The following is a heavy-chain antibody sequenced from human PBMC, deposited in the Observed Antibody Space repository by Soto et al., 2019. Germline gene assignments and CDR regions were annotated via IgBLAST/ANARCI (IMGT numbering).Heavy chain of an antibody. J-gene: IGHJ4*02. Sequence: SETLPLTCTVSGGSISSYYWSWIRQPPGKGLEWIGYIFYSGSTNYNPSLKSRVTISVDTSKNQFSLKLSSVTAADTAVYYCGRRWGTSFDFWGQGTLVTVSS. CDR1: GGSISSYY. CDR2: IFYSGST. D-gene: IGHD7-27*01. V-gene: IGHV4-59*01. CDR3: GRRWGTSFDF.